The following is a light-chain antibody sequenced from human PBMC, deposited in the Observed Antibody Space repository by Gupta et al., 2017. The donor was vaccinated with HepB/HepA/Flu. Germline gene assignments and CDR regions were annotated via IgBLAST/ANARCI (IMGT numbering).Light chain of an antibody. CDR3: QRRNNSCST. CDR2: AAS. V-gene: IGKV1-39*01. Sequence: DIQMTQSPSSLSASIGDRVTITCRASQSISTYLNWYQQKPGKAPNLLLYAASSLQTQVPLRFSGSGSGSXFTLTIXIRHLEAFATYYCQRRNNSCSTFGXGTKVDIK. J-gene: IGKJ3*01. CDR1: QSISTY.